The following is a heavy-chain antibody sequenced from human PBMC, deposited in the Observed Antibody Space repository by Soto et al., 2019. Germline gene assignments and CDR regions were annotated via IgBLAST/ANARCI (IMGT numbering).Heavy chain of an antibody. V-gene: IGHV3-9*01. D-gene: IGHD6-19*01. CDR2: ISWNSGSI. J-gene: IGHJ4*02. Sequence: EVQLVESGGGLVQPGRSLRLSCAASGFTFDDYAMHWVRQAPGKGLEWVSGISWNSGSIGYADSVKGRFTISRDNAKNSLYLQMNSLRAEDTALYYCAKDREAVAGTFYFDYWGQGTLVTVS. CDR1: GFTFDDYA. CDR3: AKDREAVAGTFYFDY.